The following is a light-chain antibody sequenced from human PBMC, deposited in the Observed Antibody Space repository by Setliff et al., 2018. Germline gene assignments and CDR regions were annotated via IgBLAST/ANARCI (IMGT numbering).Light chain of an antibody. Sequence: QSVLTQPPSASGTPGQRVTISCSGSSSNIGTKTVNWYQQLPGVAPKLLIHRDSQRPSGVPDRFSGSKSGTSASLAISGLLSEDEADYYCAAWDDSRSGRYVFGTGTKVTVL. CDR3: AAWDDSRSGRYV. CDR1: SSNIGTKT. CDR2: RDS. J-gene: IGLJ1*01. V-gene: IGLV1-44*01.